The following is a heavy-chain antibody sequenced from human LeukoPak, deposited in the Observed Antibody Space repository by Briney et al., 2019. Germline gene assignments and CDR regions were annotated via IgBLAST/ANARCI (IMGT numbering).Heavy chain of an antibody. CDR2: ITTAGDKK. Sequence: GGSLRLSCAVSGFTFSSYAMSWVRHPPGQGLEWVAGITTAGDKKVYADSVKGRFTISRDNSKNTLYPQMNSLRAEDTAVYYCAKMNYYGSGSYSPFDYWGQGTLVTVSS. V-gene: IGHV3-23*01. CDR1: GFTFSSYA. J-gene: IGHJ4*02. CDR3: AKMNYYGSGSYSPFDY. D-gene: IGHD3-10*01.